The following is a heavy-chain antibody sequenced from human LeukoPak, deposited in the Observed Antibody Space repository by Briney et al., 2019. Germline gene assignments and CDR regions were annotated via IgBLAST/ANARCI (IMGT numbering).Heavy chain of an antibody. Sequence: PGGSLRLSCAASGFPFSSHGMSWVRQAPGKGLEWVAVISYDGSNKFYADSVKGRFTISRDNSNNTLYLQMNSLRAEDTAIYYCARVGRGYSFKVYYFDYWGQGTLVTVSS. CDR3: ARVGRGYSFKVYYFDY. D-gene: IGHD5-18*01. J-gene: IGHJ4*02. CDR2: ISYDGSNK. CDR1: GFPFSSHG. V-gene: IGHV3-30*03.